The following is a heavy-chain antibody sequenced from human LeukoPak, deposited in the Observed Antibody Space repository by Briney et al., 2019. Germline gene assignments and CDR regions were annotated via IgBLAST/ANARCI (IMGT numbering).Heavy chain of an antibody. D-gene: IGHD1-26*01. V-gene: IGHV3-21*01. J-gene: IGHJ3*02. Sequence: GGSLRLSCAASGFTFSSYSMNWVRQAPGKGLEWVSSISSSSSYIYYADSVKGRFTISRDNAKNSLYLQMNSLRAEDTAVYYCARVGNSIGSRDAFDIWGQGTMVTVSS. CDR2: ISSSSSYI. CDR1: GFTFSSYS. CDR3: ARVGNSIGSRDAFDI.